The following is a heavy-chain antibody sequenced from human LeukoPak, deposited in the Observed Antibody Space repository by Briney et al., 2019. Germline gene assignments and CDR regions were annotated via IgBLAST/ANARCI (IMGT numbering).Heavy chain of an antibody. D-gene: IGHD4-23*01. CDR3: AGGATVVTLNY. V-gene: IGHV3-66*02. J-gene: IGHJ4*02. CDR2: VYTSGSV. CDR1: AFTVRSND. Sequence: GGSLRLSCAASAFTVRSNDMSWVRQAPGKGREWVSVVYTSGSVSYADSVKGRFTISRDNSKNTLNLQMNSLRSEDTAVYYCAGGATVVTLNYWGQGTLSPSPQ.